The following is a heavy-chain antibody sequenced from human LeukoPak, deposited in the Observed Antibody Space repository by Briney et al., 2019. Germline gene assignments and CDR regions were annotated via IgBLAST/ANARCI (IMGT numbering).Heavy chain of an antibody. CDR2: IYYTGST. D-gene: IGHD6-6*01. V-gene: IGHV4-39*01. Sequence: SETLSLTCTVSGGSTTSSSYYWDWIRQPPGKGLEWIGTIYYTGSTYYNPSLKSRVTISVDTSKNHFSLKLSSVTAADTAVYYCASRRRGDYYYYYMDVWGKGTTVTISS. CDR1: GGSTTSSSYY. J-gene: IGHJ6*03. CDR3: ASRRRGDYYYYYMDV.